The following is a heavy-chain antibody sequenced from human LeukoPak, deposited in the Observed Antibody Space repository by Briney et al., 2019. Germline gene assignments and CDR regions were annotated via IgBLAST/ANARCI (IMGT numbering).Heavy chain of an antibody. J-gene: IGHJ4*02. V-gene: IGHV3-23*01. CDR2: ITSNGQTT. CDR3: AKFATTVTTRGNFDY. D-gene: IGHD4-17*01. CDR1: GFTFRSYA. Sequence: GGSLRLSCAASGFTFRSYAMTWVRQTPGEGLQWVSAITSNGQTTVYAESVKGRFTISRDNSRDTVHLEIKSLRAEDTAVYYCAKFATTVTTRGNFDYWGQGTLVTVSS.